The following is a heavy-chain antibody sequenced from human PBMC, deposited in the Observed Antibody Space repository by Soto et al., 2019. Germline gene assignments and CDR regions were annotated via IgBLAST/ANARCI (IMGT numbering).Heavy chain of an antibody. CDR3: RRSSRYSTDV. CDR2: IYYSGST. Sequence: PSETLSLTCTVSGGSISSGGYYWRWIRQHPGKGLEWIGYIYYSGSTYYNPSLKSRVTISADTSKNQFSLNLISVTAADTAVYYCRRSSRYSTDVWGQGITVTVSS. J-gene: IGHJ6*02. D-gene: IGHD6-19*01. V-gene: IGHV4-31*08. CDR1: GGSISSGGYY.